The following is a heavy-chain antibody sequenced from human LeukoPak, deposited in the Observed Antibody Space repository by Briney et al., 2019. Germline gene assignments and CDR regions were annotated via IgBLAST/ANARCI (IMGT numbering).Heavy chain of an antibody. Sequence: AGGSLRLSCAASGFTFSRYSMSWVRQAPGKGLEWISAISDDSNYIYYADSVEGRFTISRDNAKNSLYLQMNSLRAEYTAVYYCARGPPLSPYCGGDCYGFDIWGQGTMDTVSS. CDR3: ARGPPLSPYCGGDCYGFDI. CDR1: GFTFSRYS. D-gene: IGHD2-21*01. J-gene: IGHJ3*02. CDR2: ISDDSNYI. V-gene: IGHV3-21*01.